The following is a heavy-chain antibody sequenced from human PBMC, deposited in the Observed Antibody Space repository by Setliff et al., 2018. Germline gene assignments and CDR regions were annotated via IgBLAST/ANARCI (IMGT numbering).Heavy chain of an antibody. CDR3: VRDRTAYSYGLDV. CDR1: GGSINNYY. Sequence: PSETLSLTCTISGGSINNYYWNWIRQSADKGLEWIGRIHSSGTTNFNPSLKTRVTMSVDPSKNQFALNLRSVTAADTAVYYCVRDRTAYSYGLDVWAQGTTVTVSS. V-gene: IGHV4-4*07. CDR2: IHSSGTT. D-gene: IGHD5-18*01. J-gene: IGHJ6*02.